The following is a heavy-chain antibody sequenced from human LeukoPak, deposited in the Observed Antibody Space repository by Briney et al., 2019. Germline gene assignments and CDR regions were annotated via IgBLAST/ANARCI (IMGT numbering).Heavy chain of an antibody. CDR2: INHSGST. J-gene: IGHJ5*02. D-gene: IGHD2-2*01. CDR3: VRGGDIVVVPAGMGWFDP. V-gene: IGHV4-34*01. Sequence: PSETLSLTCAVYGGSFSGYYWSWIRQPPGKGLEWIGEINHSGSTNYNPSLKSRVTISVDRSKNQLSLNLNSVTAADTAVYYCVRGGDIVVVPAGMGWFDPWGQGTLVAVSS. CDR1: GGSFSGYY.